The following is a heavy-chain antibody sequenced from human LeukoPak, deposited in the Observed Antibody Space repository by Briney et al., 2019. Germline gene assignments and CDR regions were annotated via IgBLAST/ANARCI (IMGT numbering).Heavy chain of an antibody. J-gene: IGHJ4*02. V-gene: IGHV4-38-2*02. CDR3: ARGPVPKAGNDY. Sequence: SETLSLTCTVSGYSISSGYYWGWIRQPPGKGLEWIGSIYHSGSTYYNPSLKSRVTISVDTSKNQFSLKLSSVTAADTAVYYCARGPVPKAGNDYWGQGTLVTVSS. CDR1: GYSISSGYY. D-gene: IGHD4-17*01. CDR2: IYHSGST.